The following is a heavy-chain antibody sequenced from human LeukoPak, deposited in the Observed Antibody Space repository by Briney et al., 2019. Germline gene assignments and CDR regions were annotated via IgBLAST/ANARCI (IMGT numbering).Heavy chain of an antibody. V-gene: IGHV1-3*01. CDR2: INAGNGNT. Sequence: ASVKVSCKASGYTFTSYAMHWVRQAPGQRLEWMGWINAGNGNTKYSQKFQGRVTITRDTSASTAYMELSSLRSEDTAVYYCAREPIGDYYYYGMDVWGQGTTVTVSS. D-gene: IGHD2/OR15-2a*01. J-gene: IGHJ6*02. CDR3: AREPIGDYYYYGMDV. CDR1: GYTFTSYA.